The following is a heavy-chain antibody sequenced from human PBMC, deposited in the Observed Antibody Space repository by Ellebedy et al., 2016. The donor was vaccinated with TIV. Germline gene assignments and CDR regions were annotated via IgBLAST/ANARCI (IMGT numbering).Heavy chain of an antibody. CDR2: IKQDGSER. CDR1: GFTFSSYA. V-gene: IGHV3-7*01. CDR3: ARDVDYSIDY. D-gene: IGHD2-15*01. Sequence: GESLKISCAASGFTFSSYAMSWVRQAPGKGLEWVASIKQDGSERPCVDSVEGRFTISRDNAKNSLYLQMNSLRAEDTAVYYCARDVDYSIDYWGQGTLVTVSS. J-gene: IGHJ4*02.